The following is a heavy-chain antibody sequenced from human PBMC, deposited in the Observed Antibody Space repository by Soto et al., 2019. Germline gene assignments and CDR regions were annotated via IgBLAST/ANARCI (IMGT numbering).Heavy chain of an antibody. CDR1: GGSISSGGYS. Sequence: PSETLSLTCAVSGGSISSGGYSWIWIRQPPGKGLEWIGYIYHSGSTYYNPSLKSRVTISVARSKNQFSLKLSSVTAADTAVYYCARGEAEYSSSSGANWFDPWGKGTLVTVSS. CDR2: IYHSGST. D-gene: IGHD6-6*01. V-gene: IGHV4-30-2*01. J-gene: IGHJ5*02. CDR3: ARGEAEYSSSSGANWFDP.